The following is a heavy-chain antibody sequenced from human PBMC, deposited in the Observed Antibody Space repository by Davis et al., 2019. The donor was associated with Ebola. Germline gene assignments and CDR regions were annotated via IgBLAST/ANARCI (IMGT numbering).Heavy chain of an antibody. CDR3: AREGDSSSWYGY. V-gene: IGHV3-7*01. D-gene: IGHD6-13*01. Sequence: GESLKISCAASGFTFSSYWMSWVRQAPGKGLEWVANIKQDGSEKYYVDSVKGRFTISRDNAKNSLYLQMNSLRAEGTAVYYCAREGDSSSWYGYWGQGTLVTVSS. CDR2: IKQDGSEK. CDR1: GFTFSSYW. J-gene: IGHJ4*02.